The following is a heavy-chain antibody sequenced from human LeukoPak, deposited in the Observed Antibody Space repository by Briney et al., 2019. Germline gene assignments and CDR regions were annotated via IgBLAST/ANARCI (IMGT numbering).Heavy chain of an antibody. CDR1: GFSLISFQ. CDR2: ISDSGTTE. CDR3: ARDGTTNRYNWFDS. V-gene: IGHV3-48*03. J-gene: IGHJ5*01. Sequence: GGSLRLSCAASGFSLISFQMNWVRQAPGKGLEWISYISDSGTTEYYADSVKGRFTISRDNAKNSLYLQMNSLTGEDTALYYCARDGTTNRYNWFDSWGQGTLVTVSS. D-gene: IGHD2-8*01.